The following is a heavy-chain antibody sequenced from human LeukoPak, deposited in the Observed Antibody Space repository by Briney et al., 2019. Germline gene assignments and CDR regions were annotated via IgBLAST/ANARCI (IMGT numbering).Heavy chain of an antibody. CDR3: ARGHYGSGIHQGAFDI. Sequence: PGGSLRLSCAASGFTFSSYWMSWVRQAPGKGLEWVANIKRDGSEKYYVDSVKGRFTISRDNAKNSLYPQMNSLRAEEAAVYYCARGHYGSGIHQGAFDIWGQGTIVTVSS. D-gene: IGHD3-10*01. V-gene: IGHV3-7*02. CDR2: IKRDGSEK. J-gene: IGHJ3*02. CDR1: GFTFSSYW.